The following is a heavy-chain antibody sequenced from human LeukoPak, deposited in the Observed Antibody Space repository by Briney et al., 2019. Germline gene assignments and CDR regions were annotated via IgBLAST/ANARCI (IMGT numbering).Heavy chain of an antibody. Sequence: PGGSLRLSCAASGFTFSSYGMHWVRQAPGKGLEWVAFIRYDGSNKYYADSVKGRFTISRDNSKNTLYLQMNSLRAEDTAVYYCARGFLSGSPYFDYWGQGTLVTVSS. CDR3: ARGFLSGSPYFDY. V-gene: IGHV3-30*02. J-gene: IGHJ4*02. CDR2: IRYDGSNK. D-gene: IGHD1-26*01. CDR1: GFTFSSYG.